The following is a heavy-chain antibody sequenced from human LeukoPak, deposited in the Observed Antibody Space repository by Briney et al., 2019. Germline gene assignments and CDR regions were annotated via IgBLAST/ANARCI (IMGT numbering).Heavy chain of an antibody. J-gene: IGHJ4*02. CDR3: ARARRYYDSSGYYKGFDY. V-gene: IGHV3-7*01. Sequence: GRSLRLSCAASGFTFSNYGMHWVRQAPGKGLEWVANIKQDGSEKYYVDSVKGRFTISRDNAKNSLYLQMNSLRAEDTAVYYCARARRYYDSSGYYKGFDYWGQGTLVTVSS. CDR1: GFTFSNYG. D-gene: IGHD3-22*01. CDR2: IKQDGSEK.